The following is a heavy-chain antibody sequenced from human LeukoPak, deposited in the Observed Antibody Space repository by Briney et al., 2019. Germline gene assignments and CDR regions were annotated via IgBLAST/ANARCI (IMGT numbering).Heavy chain of an antibody. V-gene: IGHV1-2*02. Sequence: ASVKVSCKASGYTFTGYYMHWVRQAPGQGLEWMGWINPNSGGTNYAQKFQGRVTMTRDTSISTAYMELSRLRSDDTAVYYCARENDYGDNDAFDIWGQGTMVTVSS. J-gene: IGHJ3*02. D-gene: IGHD4-17*01. CDR1: GYTFTGYY. CDR3: ARENDYGDNDAFDI. CDR2: INPNSGGT.